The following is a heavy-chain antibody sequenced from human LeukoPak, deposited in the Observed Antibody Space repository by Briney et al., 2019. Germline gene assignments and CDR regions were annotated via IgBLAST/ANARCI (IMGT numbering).Heavy chain of an antibody. CDR2: ISSSGRNI. D-gene: IGHD2-21*02. CDR1: GFTFSNYE. V-gene: IGHV3-48*03. J-gene: IGHJ5*02. CDR3: ATSTCGGDCYGNWFDP. Sequence: PGGSLRLSCAASGFTFSNYEFNWVRQAPGKGLEWISYISSSGRNIYYADSVKGRFTISRDNAKSSLYLQMNSLRAEDTAVYYCATSTCGGDCYGNWFDPWGQGTLVTASS.